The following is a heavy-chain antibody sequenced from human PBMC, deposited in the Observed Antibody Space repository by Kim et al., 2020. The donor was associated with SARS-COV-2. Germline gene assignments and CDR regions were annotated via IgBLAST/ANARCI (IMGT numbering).Heavy chain of an antibody. CDR1: GFTFSNAW. V-gene: IGHV3-15*01. J-gene: IGHJ6*01. D-gene: IGHD4-4*01. Sequence: GGSLRLSCAASGFTFSNAWMSWVRQAPGKGLEWVGRIKIKTDGGTTDYAAPVKGRFTIPRDDSKNTLYLQMNSLKTEDTAVYYCTTQFPNNYDYYYYGM. CDR2: IKIKTDGGTT. CDR3: TTQFPNNYDYYYYGM.